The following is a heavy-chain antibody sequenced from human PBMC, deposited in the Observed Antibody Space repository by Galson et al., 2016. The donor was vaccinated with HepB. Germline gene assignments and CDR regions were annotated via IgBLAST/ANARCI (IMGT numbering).Heavy chain of an antibody. Sequence: SETLSLTCAVSGASISSSNWWSWVRQAPGKGLEWIGEIDQRGSTRYNPSRKSRVTISMDKPTNQIYLGLRSVTASATAVYYCARNRISAPDPEDYWGQGTLVSVSS. CDR2: IDQRGST. CDR1: GASISSSNW. CDR3: ARNRISAPDPEDY. J-gene: IGHJ4*02. V-gene: IGHV4-4*02. D-gene: IGHD6-13*01.